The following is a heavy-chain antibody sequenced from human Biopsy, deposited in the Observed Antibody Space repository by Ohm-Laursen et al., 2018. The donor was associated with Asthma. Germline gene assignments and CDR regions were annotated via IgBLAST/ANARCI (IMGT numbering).Heavy chain of an antibody. D-gene: IGHD6-13*01. CDR1: GFTVSRDH. CDR3: ARGDSSSWSHYYFDY. J-gene: IGHJ4*02. V-gene: IGHV3-53*01. CDR2: IYSGGTS. Sequence: SLRLSCTASGFTVSRDHMFWVRQAPGKGLEWVSVIYSGGTSHTADSVRGRFTISRDFSKNTLHLQMHSLRAEDTAVYYCARGDSSSWSHYYFDYWGQGTLATVSS.